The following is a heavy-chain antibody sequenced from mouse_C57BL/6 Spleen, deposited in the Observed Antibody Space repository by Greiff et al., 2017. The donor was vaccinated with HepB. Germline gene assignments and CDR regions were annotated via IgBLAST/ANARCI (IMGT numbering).Heavy chain of an antibody. CDR1: GFTFSSYA. CDR3: TRGGYYGSRPYYYAMDY. D-gene: IGHD1-1*01. Sequence: EVMLVESGEGLVKPGGSLKLSCAASGFTFSSYAMSWVRQTPEKRLEWVAYISSGGDYIYYADTVKGRFTISRDNARNPLYLQMSSLKSEDTAMYYCTRGGYYGSRPYYYAMDYWGQGTSVTVSS. V-gene: IGHV5-9-1*02. J-gene: IGHJ4*01. CDR2: ISSGGDYI.